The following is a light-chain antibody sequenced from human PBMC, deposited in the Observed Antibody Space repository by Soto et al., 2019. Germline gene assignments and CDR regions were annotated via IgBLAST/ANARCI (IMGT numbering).Light chain of an antibody. CDR1: HSISNN. Sequence: EIVMTQSPATLSVSPGERATLSFWASHSISNNLAWYQKRPCQAPRLLIYGASTRATGIPARFSVSGSGTEFTLTISSLQSEDFAVYYCLQYGHWPQLLGQGTKVEFK. J-gene: IGKJ1*01. V-gene: IGKV3-15*01. CDR3: LQYGHWPQL. CDR2: GAS.